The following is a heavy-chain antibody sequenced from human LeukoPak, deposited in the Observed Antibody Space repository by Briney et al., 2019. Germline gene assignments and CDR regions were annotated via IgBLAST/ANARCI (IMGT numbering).Heavy chain of an antibody. Sequence: ASVKVSCKASGHTFTGYYMHWVRQAPGQGLEWMGWINPNSGGTNYAQKFQGRVTMTRDTSISTAYMELSRLRSDDTAVYYCARVSTAYCGGDCYFGYWGQGTLVTVSS. J-gene: IGHJ4*02. CDR1: GHTFTGYY. D-gene: IGHD2-21*02. CDR3: ARVSTAYCGGDCYFGY. V-gene: IGHV1-2*02. CDR2: INPNSGGT.